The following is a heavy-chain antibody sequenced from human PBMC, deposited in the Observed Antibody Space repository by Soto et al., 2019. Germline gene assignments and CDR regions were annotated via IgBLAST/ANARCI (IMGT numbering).Heavy chain of an antibody. CDR2: IYYSGST. V-gene: IGHV4-39*01. J-gene: IGHJ6*02. D-gene: IGHD2-2*01. CDR1: GGSISSSSYY. Sequence: PSETLSLTCTVSGGSISSSSYYWGWIRQPPGKGLEWIGSIYYSGSTYYNPSLKSRVTISVDTSKNQFSLKLSSVTAADTAVYYCARQSFCISTSCYAYYYYGMDVWGQGTTVTVSS. CDR3: ARQSFCISTSCYAYYYYGMDV.